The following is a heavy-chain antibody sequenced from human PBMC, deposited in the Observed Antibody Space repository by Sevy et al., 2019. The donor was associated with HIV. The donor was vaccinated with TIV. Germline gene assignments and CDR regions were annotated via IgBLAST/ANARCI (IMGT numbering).Heavy chain of an antibody. V-gene: IGHV3-48*03. J-gene: IGHJ4*02. CDR1: GFTFSSYE. CDR3: ARGPHHYYDSSAFFDY. Sequence: GGSLRLSCTASGFTFSSYEMNWVRQAPGKGLEWVSNIISSGSSKYYADSVKGRFTISRDNAKNSLFLQMNSLRAEDTAVYYCARGPHHYYDSSAFFDYSGQGTLVTVSS. CDR2: IISSGSSK. D-gene: IGHD3-22*01.